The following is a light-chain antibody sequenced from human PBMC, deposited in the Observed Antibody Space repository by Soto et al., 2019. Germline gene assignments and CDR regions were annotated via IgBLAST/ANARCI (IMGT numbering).Light chain of an antibody. CDR2: GAS. Sequence: EIVMTQSPATLSVSPVERATLSCMASQSVSSNLAWYQQKPGQAPRLLIYGASTRATGIPARFSGSGSGTEFTLTISSLQSEDFATYYCQQLNSYPMTFGQGTKVDIK. J-gene: IGKJ1*01. CDR3: QQLNSYPMT. V-gene: IGKV3-15*01. CDR1: QSVSSN.